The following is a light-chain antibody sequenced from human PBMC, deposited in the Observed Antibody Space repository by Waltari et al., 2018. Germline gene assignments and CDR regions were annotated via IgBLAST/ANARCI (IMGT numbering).Light chain of an antibody. V-gene: IGKV4-1*01. CDR2: WAS. CDR1: QSVLYSSNNKNY. CDR3: QQYYTTPRT. J-gene: IGKJ4*01. Sequence: DIVMTQSPDSLAVSLGERATINCKSSQSVLYSSNNKNYLAWYQQKPGKPPKLLIYWASTRVSGVPDRFSGSGSGTAFTLTISSLQAEDVAVYYCQQYYTTPRTFGGGTKVEIK.